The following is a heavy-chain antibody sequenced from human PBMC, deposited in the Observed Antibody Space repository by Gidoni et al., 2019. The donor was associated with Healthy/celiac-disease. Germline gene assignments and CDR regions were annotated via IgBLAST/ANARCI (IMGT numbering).Heavy chain of an antibody. D-gene: IGHD4-17*01. Sequence: QVQLQESGPGLVKPSETLSLTCTVSGCSISSYYWSWIRQPPGKGLEWIGYIYYSGSTNYNPSLKSRVTISVDTSKNQFSLKLSSVTAADTAVYYCARQDYGDYVHWYFDLWGRGTLVTVSS. V-gene: IGHV4-59*08. J-gene: IGHJ2*01. CDR3: ARQDYGDYVHWYFDL. CDR2: IYYSGST. CDR1: GCSISSYY.